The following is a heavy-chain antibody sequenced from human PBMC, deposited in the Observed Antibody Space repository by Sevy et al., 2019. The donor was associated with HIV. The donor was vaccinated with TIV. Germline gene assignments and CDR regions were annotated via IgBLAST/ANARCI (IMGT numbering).Heavy chain of an antibody. D-gene: IGHD1-1*01. CDR2: GWYDGSNT. CDR1: GFTFSSYG. Sequence: GGSLRLSCAASGFTFSSYGMHWVRQAPGKGLEWVAVGWYDGSNTNYANSVMGRFTISRDNSKNTLYLQMNSLRAEDTAVYYGARVSRDGYNWDAFDVWGQGTMVTVSS. CDR3: ARVSRDGYNWDAFDV. V-gene: IGHV3-33*01. J-gene: IGHJ3*01.